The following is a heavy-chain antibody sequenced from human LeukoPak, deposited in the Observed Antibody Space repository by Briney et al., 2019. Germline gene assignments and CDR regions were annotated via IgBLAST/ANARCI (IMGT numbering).Heavy chain of an antibody. J-gene: IGHJ5*02. V-gene: IGHV7-4-1*02. CDR3: ARGWSDYGVVISLAWFDP. Sequence: ASVKVSCKASGYTFTSYAMNWVRQAPGQGLEWMGWINTNTGNPTYAQGFTGRFVFSLDISVSTAYQQISSLKAEDTAVYYCARGWSDYGVVISLAWFDPWGQGTLVTVSS. CDR2: INTNTGNP. CDR1: GYTFTSYA. D-gene: IGHD4-17*01.